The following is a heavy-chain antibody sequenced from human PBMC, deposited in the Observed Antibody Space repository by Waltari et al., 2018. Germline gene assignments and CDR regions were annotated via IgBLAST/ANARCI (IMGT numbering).Heavy chain of an antibody. CDR3: VKTVTGSYDF. D-gene: IGHD1-26*01. CDR1: GSTFNRCS. J-gene: IGHJ4*02. Sequence: EVQMLESGGRLVQPGGSLRLSCAASGSTFNRCSMSWVRQAPGKGLEWVSFISGGGDSAHYADSVNGRFTISRDNSKNTLFLQMNSLRAEDTAVYYCVKTVTGSYDFWGQGTLVTVSS. CDR2: ISGGGDSA. V-gene: IGHV3-23*01.